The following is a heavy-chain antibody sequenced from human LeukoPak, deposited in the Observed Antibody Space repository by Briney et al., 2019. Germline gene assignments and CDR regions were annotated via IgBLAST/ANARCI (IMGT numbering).Heavy chain of an antibody. CDR1: DFTFSDSA. Sequence: GGSLRLSCAASDFTFSDSAIHWVRQAPGKGLEWVGRIRSKANGYATSYGASAKGRLTISRDDSKNTADLGMSDLRTEDTAVYYCTRLRSDTTVCYSYFMDVWGKGTTVIVCS. J-gene: IGHJ6*03. V-gene: IGHV3-73*01. CDR2: IRSKANGYAT. D-gene: IGHD2/OR15-2a*01. CDR3: TRLRSDTTVCYSYFMDV.